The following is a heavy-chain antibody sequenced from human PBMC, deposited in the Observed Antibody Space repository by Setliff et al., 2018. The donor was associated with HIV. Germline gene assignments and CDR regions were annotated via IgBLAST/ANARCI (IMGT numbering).Heavy chain of an antibody. CDR1: GGSFSGYS. D-gene: IGHD3-22*01. Sequence: PSETLSLTCAVYGGSFSGYSWNWIRQPPGKGLEWIGNMYYRGSTYYNPSLKSRVIISVDTSKNQFSLKVTSVTAADTAVYYCGRQVPVPGVAVTPIDYWGQGTLVTVSS. CDR2: MYYRGST. CDR3: GRQVPVPGVAVTPIDY. J-gene: IGHJ4*02. V-gene: IGHV4-34*01.